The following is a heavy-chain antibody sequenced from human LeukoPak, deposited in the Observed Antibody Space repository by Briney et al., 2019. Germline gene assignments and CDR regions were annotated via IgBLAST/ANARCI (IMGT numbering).Heavy chain of an antibody. Sequence: GASVKVSCKASGYTFTSYYMHWVRQAPGQGLEWMGMINPSGGSTNYAQKFQGRVTMTRDTSTSTVYLELSSLRSEDTAVYNCAGVLVGAIGNYFDYWGQGTLVTVSS. CDR2: INPSGGST. V-gene: IGHV1-46*01. J-gene: IGHJ4*02. CDR1: GYTFTSYY. CDR3: AGVLVGAIGNYFDY. D-gene: IGHD1-26*01.